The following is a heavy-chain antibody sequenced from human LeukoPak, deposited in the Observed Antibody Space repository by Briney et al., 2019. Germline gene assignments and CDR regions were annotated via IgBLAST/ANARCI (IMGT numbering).Heavy chain of an antibody. CDR2: IYSGGST. CDR3: ARDPDGYRQGHHFDY. V-gene: IGHV3-66*01. Sequence: GGSLRLSCAASGFTVSSNYMSWVRQAPGKGLEWVPVIYSGGSTYYADSVKGRFTISRDNSKNTLHLQMNSLKAEDTAVYYCARDPDGYRQGHHFDYWGQGTLVTVSS. J-gene: IGHJ4*02. CDR1: GFTVSSNY. D-gene: IGHD5-18*01.